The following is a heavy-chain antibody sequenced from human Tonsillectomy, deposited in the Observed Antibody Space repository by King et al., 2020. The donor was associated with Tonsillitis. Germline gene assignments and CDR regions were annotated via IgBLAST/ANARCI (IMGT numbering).Heavy chain of an antibody. V-gene: IGHV3-23*04. J-gene: IGHJ6*02. CDR1: GFTFSSYA. D-gene: IGHD5-12*01. Sequence: QLVQSGGGLVQPGGSLRLSCAASGFTFSSYAMSWVRQAPGKGLDWVSAISGGGISTYYTDSVKGRFTISRDNSKNTLYLQMSSLRAEDTAVYYCAKAGSDYDLRYYYYGMDVWGQGTTVTVSS. CDR3: AKAGSDYDLRYYYYGMDV. CDR2: ISGGGIST.